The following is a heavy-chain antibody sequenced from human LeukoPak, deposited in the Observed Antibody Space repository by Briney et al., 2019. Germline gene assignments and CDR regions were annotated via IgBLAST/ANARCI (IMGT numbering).Heavy chain of an antibody. V-gene: IGHV1-2*02. CDR2: INPNSGGT. J-gene: IGHJ5*02. Sequence: KPGASVKVSCKASGYTFTGYYMHWVRQAPGQGLEWMGWINPNSGGTNYAQKLQGRVTMTTDTSTSTAYMELRSLRSDDTAVYYCARGPIAAAGRRTGHWFDPWGQGTLVTVSS. D-gene: IGHD6-13*01. CDR3: ARGPIAAAGRRTGHWFDP. CDR1: GYTFTGYY.